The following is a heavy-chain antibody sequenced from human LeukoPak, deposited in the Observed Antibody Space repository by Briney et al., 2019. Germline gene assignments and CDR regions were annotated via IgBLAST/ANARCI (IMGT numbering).Heavy chain of an antibody. Sequence: ASVKVSCKASGYTFTGYYMHWVRQAPGQGLEWMGWINPNSGGTNYAQKFQGRVTMTRDTSIGTAYMELSRLRSDDTAVYYCARDREGATRFDYWGQGTLVTVSS. CDR1: GYTFTGYY. D-gene: IGHD1-26*01. CDR2: INPNSGGT. CDR3: ARDREGATRFDY. J-gene: IGHJ4*02. V-gene: IGHV1-2*02.